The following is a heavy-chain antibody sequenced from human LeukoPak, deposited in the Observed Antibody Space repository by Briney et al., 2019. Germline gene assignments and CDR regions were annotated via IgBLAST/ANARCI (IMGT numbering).Heavy chain of an antibody. J-gene: IGHJ4*02. Sequence: GESLKISCNGSGYSSTSYWIGWVRQMPGKGLEWMGIIYSGDSDTSYSPSFQGQVTISADKSISTAYLQWSSLKASDTAMYYCARQGPLYSSSSGVFYYWGQGTLVTVSS. D-gene: IGHD6-6*01. CDR3: ARQGPLYSSSSGVFYY. CDR2: IYSGDSDT. CDR1: GYSSTSYW. V-gene: IGHV5-51*01.